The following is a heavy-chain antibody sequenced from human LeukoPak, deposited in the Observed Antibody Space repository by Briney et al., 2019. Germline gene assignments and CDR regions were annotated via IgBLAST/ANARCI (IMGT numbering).Heavy chain of an antibody. Sequence: GGSLRLSCAASGFTFSSYAMSWVRQTPGKGLEWVSYISSSSSTIYYADSVKGRFTISRDNAKNSLYLQMNSLRAEDTAVYYCARDIQITMVRGVSDYWGQGTLVTVSS. CDR1: GFTFSSYA. D-gene: IGHD3-10*01. CDR3: ARDIQITMVRGVSDY. J-gene: IGHJ4*02. V-gene: IGHV3-48*04. CDR2: ISSSSSTI.